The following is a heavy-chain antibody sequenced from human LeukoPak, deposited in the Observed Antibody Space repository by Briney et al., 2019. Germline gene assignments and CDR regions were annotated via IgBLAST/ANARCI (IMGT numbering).Heavy chain of an antibody. CDR2: IYTSGST. V-gene: IGHV4-4*07. D-gene: IGHD3-10*01. CDR1: GGYINSYY. CDR3: AREPMVRGVIISYFDY. J-gene: IGHJ4*02. Sequence: SETLSLTCTVYGGYINSYYWSWIRQPAGKGLEWIGRIYTSGSTNYNPSLKSRVTMSVDTSKNQFSLKLSSVTAADTAVYYCAREPMVRGVIISYFDYWGQGTLVTVSS.